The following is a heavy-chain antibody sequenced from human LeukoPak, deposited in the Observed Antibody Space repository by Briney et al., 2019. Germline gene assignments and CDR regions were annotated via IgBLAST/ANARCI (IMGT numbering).Heavy chain of an antibody. V-gene: IGHV4-59*01. CDR3: ARYDDYYDSSGYYAYAFDI. D-gene: IGHD3-22*01. Sequence: PSETLSLTCTVSGGSISSYYWSWIRQPPGKGLEWIGYIYYSGSTNYNPSLKSRVTISVDTSKNQFSLKLSSVTAADTAVYYCARYDDYYDSSGYYAYAFDIWGQGTMVTVSS. CDR2: IYYSGST. CDR1: GGSISSYY. J-gene: IGHJ3*02.